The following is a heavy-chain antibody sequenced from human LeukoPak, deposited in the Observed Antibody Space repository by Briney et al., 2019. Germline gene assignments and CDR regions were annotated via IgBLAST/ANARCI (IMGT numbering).Heavy chain of an antibody. CDR3: AKDGNWGFEK. V-gene: IGHV3-30*02. CDR2: IRNDGTKK. CDR1: GFSFSSYG. J-gene: IGHJ4*02. D-gene: IGHD7-27*01. Sequence: PGGSLRLSCAASGFSFSSYGMHWVRQAPGEGLGWVAFIRNDGTKKYYADSVKGRFTFSRDNPKSTLYLQMDSLTAEDTAVYYCAKDGNWGFEKWGQGTLVTVSS.